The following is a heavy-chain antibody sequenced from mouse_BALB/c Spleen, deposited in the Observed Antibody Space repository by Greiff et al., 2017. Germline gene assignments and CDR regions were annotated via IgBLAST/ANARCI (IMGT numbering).Heavy chain of an antibody. J-gene: IGHJ3*01. CDR3: ARGGFAY. Sequence: QVQLQQSGAELVRPGASVKMSCKASGYTFTSYWMHWVKQRPGQGLEWIGYINPSTGYTEYNQKFKDKATLTADKSSSTAYMQLSSLTSEDSAVYYCARGGFAYWGQGTLVTVSA. D-gene: IGHD1-1*02. CDR2: INPSTGYT. CDR1: GYTFTSYW. V-gene: IGHV1-4*01.